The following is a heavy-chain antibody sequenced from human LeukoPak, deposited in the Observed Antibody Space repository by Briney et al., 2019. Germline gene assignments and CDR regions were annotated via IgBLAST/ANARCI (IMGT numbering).Heavy chain of an antibody. CDR1: GYTFSTCD. J-gene: IGHJ4*02. CDR2: MNPNSGNT. D-gene: IGHD1-1*01. CDR3: ARVLGSIPH. Sequence: ASVKVSCKASGYTFSTCDINWVRQAPGQGLEWMGWMNPNSGNTGFAHKFQGRVTMTRDTSINTAYMELSSLRSEDTAVYYCARVLGSIPHWGQGTLVTVSS. V-gene: IGHV1-8*01.